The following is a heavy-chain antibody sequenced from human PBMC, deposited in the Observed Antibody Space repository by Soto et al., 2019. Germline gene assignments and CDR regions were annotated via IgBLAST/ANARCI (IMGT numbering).Heavy chain of an antibody. J-gene: IGHJ6*02. Sequence: GWSLRLSCASSVFTFSSYSMKWVRQAPGKGLEWVSSISSSSSYIYYADSVKGRFTISRDNAKNSLYLQMNSLRAEDTAVYYCARDTKRGYGQYYYYYGMDVWGQGTTVTVSS. V-gene: IGHV3-21*01. CDR2: ISSSSSYI. CDR1: VFTFSSYS. CDR3: ARDTKRGYGQYYYYYGMDV. D-gene: IGHD5-18*01.